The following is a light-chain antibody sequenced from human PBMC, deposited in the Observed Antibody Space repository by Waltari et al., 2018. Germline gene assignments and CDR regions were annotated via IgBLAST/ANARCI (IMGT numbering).Light chain of an antibody. Sequence: DIVMTQSPDSLAVSLGERATINCKSSRSVLYSSNNKNYSAWYQQKPGQPPKLLIYWASTREFGVPDRFSGSGSGTDFTLTISSLQAEDVAVYYCQQYYSTPWTFGRGTKVEIK. CDR3: QQYYSTPWT. J-gene: IGKJ1*01. CDR1: RSVLYSSNNKNY. V-gene: IGKV4-1*01. CDR2: WAS.